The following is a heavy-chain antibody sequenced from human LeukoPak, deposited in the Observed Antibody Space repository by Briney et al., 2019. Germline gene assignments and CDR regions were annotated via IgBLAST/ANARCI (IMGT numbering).Heavy chain of an antibody. CDR3: ARDRSEYDSSGYYNPIDY. Sequence: GASVKVSCKASGYTFTSNYMHWVRQAPGQGLEWMGWISAYNGNTNYAQKLQGRVTMTTDTSTSTAYMELRSLRSDDTAVYYCARDRSEYDSSGYYNPIDYWGQGTLVTVSS. D-gene: IGHD3-22*01. V-gene: IGHV1-18*04. CDR1: GYTFTSNY. CDR2: ISAYNGNT. J-gene: IGHJ4*02.